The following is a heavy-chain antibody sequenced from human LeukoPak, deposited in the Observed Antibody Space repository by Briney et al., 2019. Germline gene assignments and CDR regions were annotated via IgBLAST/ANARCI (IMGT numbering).Heavy chain of an antibody. D-gene: IGHD3-10*01. CDR2: IKDTGNT. J-gene: IGHJ4*02. CDR1: DGSFSGY. CDR3: VRGGDGGYYFDY. Sequence: SETLSLTCGVYDGSFSGYWTWIRQPPRKGLEWIAEIKDTGNTNYNPSLKSRLTISIDTSKKQFSLNLRSVTAADTAVYYCVRGGDGGYYFDYWGQGALVTVSS. V-gene: IGHV4-34*01.